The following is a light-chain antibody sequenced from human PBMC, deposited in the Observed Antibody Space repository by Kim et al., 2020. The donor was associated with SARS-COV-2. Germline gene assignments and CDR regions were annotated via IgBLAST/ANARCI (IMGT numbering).Light chain of an antibody. J-gene: IGKJ4*01. CDR1: QGISSW. V-gene: IGKV1-12*01. CDR3: QQTNSFPLT. CDR2: SAS. Sequence: EAVGDRVTITCRASQGISSWLAWYQQQPGKAPKLLINSASSLQSGVPSRFSGSGSGTDFTLTINSLQPEDFATYYCQQTNSFPLTFGGGTKVDIK.